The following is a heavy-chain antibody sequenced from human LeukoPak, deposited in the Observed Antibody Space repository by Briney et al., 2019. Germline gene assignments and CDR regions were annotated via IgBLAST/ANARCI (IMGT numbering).Heavy chain of an antibody. V-gene: IGHV3-7*01. Sequence: PGGSLRLSCAASGFTFSSYWMTWVRQALGKGLEWVANIKQDGSEKYSVDSVKGRFTISRDNAKNSLYLQMNSLRAEDTAVYYCARGSSGSYIGNFDCWGHGSLVTVSS. CDR1: GFTFSSYW. CDR2: IKQDGSEK. J-gene: IGHJ4*01. D-gene: IGHD3-10*01. CDR3: ARGSSGSYIGNFDC.